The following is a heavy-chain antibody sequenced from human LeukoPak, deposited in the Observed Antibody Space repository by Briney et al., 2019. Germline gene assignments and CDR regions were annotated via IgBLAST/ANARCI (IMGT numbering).Heavy chain of an antibody. CDR1: GGSFSGYY. CDR3: GRGHKGRAAAGTFSY. V-gene: IGHV4-34*01. CDR2: INLSGRT. Sequence: SETLSLTCVVYGGSFSGYYWSWIRQPPGKGLEWIGEINLSGRTNYNPSPRRRVSISVDTSKNQCSMKQSSVTAADTPLYYCGRGHKGRAAAGTFSYWGQGTLATVSS. D-gene: IGHD6-13*01. J-gene: IGHJ4*02.